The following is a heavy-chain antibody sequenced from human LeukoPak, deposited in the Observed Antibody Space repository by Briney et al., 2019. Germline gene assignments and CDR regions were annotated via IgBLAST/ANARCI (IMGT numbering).Heavy chain of an antibody. J-gene: IGHJ4*02. CDR2: IYYSGRT. V-gene: IGHV4-39*07. D-gene: IGHD1-26*01. CDR1: GGSFTDYF. CDR3: TRDRAHGTQDY. Sequence: PSETLSLTCTVSGGSFTDYFWGWIRQPPGKGREWIGSIYYSGRTFYNPSLKNRVSISLDTSKGQFSLNLDSVTAADTAVYFCTRDRAHGTQDYWGQGTLVTVS.